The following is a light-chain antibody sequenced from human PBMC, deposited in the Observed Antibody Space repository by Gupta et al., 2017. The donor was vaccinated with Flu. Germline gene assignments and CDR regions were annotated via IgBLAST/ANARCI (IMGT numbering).Light chain of an antibody. J-gene: IGKJ4*01. Sequence: EIVLTQSPGILSLSPGERATLSCSASQSVGSSYLAWYQQKPGQAPSLLIYGASSRATGIPDRFSGSGSGTDFTLTISRLEPEDFAVYYCQKYGNSPLTFGGGTKVEI. CDR2: GAS. CDR3: QKYGNSPLT. V-gene: IGKV3-20*01. CDR1: QSVGSSY.